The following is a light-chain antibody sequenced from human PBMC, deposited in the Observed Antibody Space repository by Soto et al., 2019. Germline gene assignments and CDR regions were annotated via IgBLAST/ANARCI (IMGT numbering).Light chain of an antibody. V-gene: IGKV1-9*01. CDR2: AAS. J-gene: IGKJ5*01. CDR3: QQFNSYPLT. CDR1: QGISSN. Sequence: DIQLTQSPSFLSASVGDRVTITCRASQGISSNLAWYQQKPGKAPKLLIYAASTLQSGVPSRFSGSGSGPEFTLTISSLQPEDFATYYCQQFNSYPLTFGQGTRLEIK.